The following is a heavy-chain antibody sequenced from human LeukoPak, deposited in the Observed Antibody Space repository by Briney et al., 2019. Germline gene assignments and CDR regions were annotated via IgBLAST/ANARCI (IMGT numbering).Heavy chain of an antibody. D-gene: IGHD2-21*02. V-gene: IGHV3-30*18. CDR1: GFTFSSYG. CDR3: AKDGPHCGGDCYSDY. J-gene: IGHJ4*02. Sequence: GGSLRLSCAASGFTFSSYGMHWVRQAPGKGLEWVAVISYDGSNKYYADSVKGRFTISRDNSENTLYLQMNSLRAEDTAVYYCAKDGPHCGGDCYSDYWGQGTLVTVSS. CDR2: ISYDGSNK.